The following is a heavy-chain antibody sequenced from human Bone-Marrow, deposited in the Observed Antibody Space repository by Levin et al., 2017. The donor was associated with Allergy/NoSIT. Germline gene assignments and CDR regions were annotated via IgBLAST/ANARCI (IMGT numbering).Heavy chain of an antibody. D-gene: IGHD6-13*01. J-gene: IGHJ6*03. Sequence: ASETLSLTCFVSGDSINGYYWSWIRQPPGKGLEWIGYVYYSGSTNYNPSLKSRLTISVDTAKNQFSLKVSSVTAADTAVYYCARLGKVAAAGPNSYHSMDVWGKGITVTVSS. CDR1: GDSINGYY. V-gene: IGHV4-59*01. CDR2: VYYSGST. CDR3: ARLGKVAAAGPNSYHSMDV.